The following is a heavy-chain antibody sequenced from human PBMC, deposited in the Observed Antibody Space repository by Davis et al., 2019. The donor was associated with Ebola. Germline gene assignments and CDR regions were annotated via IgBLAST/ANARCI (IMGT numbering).Heavy chain of an antibody. V-gene: IGHV1-3*01. CDR2: INPGNGNT. CDR3: AREAGDYDYIWGNYRHNWFDP. J-gene: IGHJ5*02. CDR1: GYTLTSYA. Sequence: ASVKVSCKASGYTLTSYAMHWVRQAPGQSLEWMGWINPGNGNTKYSQKFQGRVTITRDTTASTAYMELSSLRSEDTAVYYCAREAGDYDYIWGNYRHNWFDPWGQGTLVTVSS. D-gene: IGHD3-16*02.